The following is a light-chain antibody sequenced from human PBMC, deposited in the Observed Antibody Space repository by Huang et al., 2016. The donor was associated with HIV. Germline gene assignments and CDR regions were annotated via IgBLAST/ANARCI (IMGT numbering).Light chain of an antibody. CDR3: QNYHRAPRT. J-gene: IGKJ1*01. CDR2: GAS. V-gene: IGKV1-27*01. CDR1: EDITNS. Sequence: DIQMTQSPSSLSASVGDRVTFTCRASEDITNSLAWYHQKPGKAPELLMYGASSLQGGVPDRFSGSGSGTHFTLTINDLQPGDVGVYYCQNYHRAPRTFGQGTKVEIK.